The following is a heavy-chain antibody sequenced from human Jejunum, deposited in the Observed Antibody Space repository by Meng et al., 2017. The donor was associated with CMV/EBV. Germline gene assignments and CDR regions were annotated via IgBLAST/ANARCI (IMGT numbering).Heavy chain of an antibody. CDR2: INGGDGDT. J-gene: IGHJ1*01. CDR1: EYTCIDDH. CDR3: ARGVVGTGN. Sequence: VSSKASEYTCIDDHLHWVRQAPGQGLEWMGWINGGDGDTKYSQKFQDRVTITRDISANIVYLELSSLRFEDTAMYYCARGVVGTGNWGQGTLVTVSS. D-gene: IGHD1-1*01. V-gene: IGHV1-3*01.